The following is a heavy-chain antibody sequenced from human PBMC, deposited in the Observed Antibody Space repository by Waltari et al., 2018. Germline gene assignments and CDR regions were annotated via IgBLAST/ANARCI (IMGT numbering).Heavy chain of an antibody. CDR2: IYYSGST. J-gene: IGHJ3*02. D-gene: IGHD5-12*01. CDR1: GGSISSSSYY. Sequence: QLQLQESGPGLVKPSETLSLTCTVSGGSISSSSYYWGWIRQPPGKGLEWIGYIYYSGSTYYNPSLKSRVTISVDTSKNQFSPKLSSVTAADTAVYYCATWEWLRLKACDIWGQGTMVTVSS. V-gene: IGHV4-30-4*08. CDR3: ATWEWLRLKACDI.